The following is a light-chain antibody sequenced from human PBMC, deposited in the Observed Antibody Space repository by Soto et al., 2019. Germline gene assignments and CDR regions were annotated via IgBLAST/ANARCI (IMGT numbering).Light chain of an antibody. J-gene: IGLJ1*01. Sequence: QSALTQPASVSGSPGQSITISCTGTSSDVGGYDYVSWYQQHPGTVPKVIIYEVSNRPSGVSSRFSGSRSANTASLTISGLQAEDEADYYCSSYTATSAYVFGTGTELTVL. V-gene: IGLV2-14*01. CDR1: SSDVGGYDY. CDR3: SSYTATSAYV. CDR2: EVS.